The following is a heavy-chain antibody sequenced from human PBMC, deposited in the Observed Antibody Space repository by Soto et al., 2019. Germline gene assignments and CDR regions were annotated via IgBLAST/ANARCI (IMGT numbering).Heavy chain of an antibody. D-gene: IGHD4-17*01. Sequence: PSETLSLTCTVSGGSISSGGYYWSWIRQHPGKGLEWIGYIYYSGSTNYSPSLKSRVTISLDTSKNQLSLKLTSVTAADTAVYYCARATRGYGDYSLNHDYWGQGTLVTVSS. J-gene: IGHJ4*02. CDR2: IYYSGST. V-gene: IGHV4-61*08. CDR3: ARATRGYGDYSLNHDY. CDR1: GGSISSGGYY.